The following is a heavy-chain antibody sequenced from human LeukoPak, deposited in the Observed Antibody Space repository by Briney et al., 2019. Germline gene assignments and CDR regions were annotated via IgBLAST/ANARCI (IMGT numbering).Heavy chain of an antibody. Sequence: PGGSLRLSCAASGFTFSSSTMNWVRQAPGKGLEWISYINSDSSVKYYADSVKGRFTISRDNAKNTLYLQMNSLRAEDTAVYYCARDDAMDGTLVPWGQGTLVTVSS. CDR3: ARDDAMDGTLVP. CDR2: INSDSSVK. D-gene: IGHD1-26*01. V-gene: IGHV3-48*04. J-gene: IGHJ5*02. CDR1: GFTFSSST.